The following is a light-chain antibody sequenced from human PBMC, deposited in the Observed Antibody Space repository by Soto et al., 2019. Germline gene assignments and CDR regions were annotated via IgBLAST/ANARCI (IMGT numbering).Light chain of an antibody. J-gene: IGLJ3*02. CDR2: GNS. CDR1: SSNIGAGYD. Sequence: QSVLTQPPSVSGAPGQRVTISCTGSSSNIGAGYDVHWYQQLPGTAPKLLIYGNSNRPSGVPDRFSGSKSGTSASLAITGLRAEDGADYSCQSYDSSLGGWVFGGGTKPPVL. CDR3: QSYDSSLGGWV. V-gene: IGLV1-40*01.